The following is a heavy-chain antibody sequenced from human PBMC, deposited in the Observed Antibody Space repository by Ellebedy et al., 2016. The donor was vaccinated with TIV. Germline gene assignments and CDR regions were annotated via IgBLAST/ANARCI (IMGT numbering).Heavy chain of an antibody. CDR2: TYYRSKWYN. J-gene: IGHJ3*02. D-gene: IGHD2-21*02. Sequence: SETLSLXXAISGDSVSSNSAAWNWIRQSPSRGLEWLGRTYYRSKWYNDYAVSVKSRITINPDTSKNQFSLQLNSVTPEDTAVYYCARQPIYCGGDCFNDAFDIWGQGTMVTVSS. V-gene: IGHV6-1*01. CDR3: ARQPIYCGGDCFNDAFDI. CDR1: GDSVSSNSAA.